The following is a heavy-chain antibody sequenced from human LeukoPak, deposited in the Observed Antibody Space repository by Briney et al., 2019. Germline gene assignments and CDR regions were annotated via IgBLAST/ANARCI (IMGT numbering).Heavy chain of an antibody. CDR2: TYYRSEWYN. Sequence: SQTLSLTCDISGDSVSTNSATWNWIRQSPSRGLEWLGGTYYRSEWYNDYAVSVKSRITINPDTSKNQFSLQLHSVTPEDTAVYYCARAQDYYYYMDVWGKGTTVTVSS. V-gene: IGHV6-1*01. CDR3: ARAQDYYYYMDV. J-gene: IGHJ6*03. CDR1: GDSVSTNSAT.